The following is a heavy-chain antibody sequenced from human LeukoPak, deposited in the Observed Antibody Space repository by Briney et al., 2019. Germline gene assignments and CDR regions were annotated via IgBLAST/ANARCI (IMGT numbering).Heavy chain of an antibody. D-gene: IGHD2-2*01. V-gene: IGHV4-30-4*08. CDR2: IYYSGST. CDR1: GFTFSSYA. CDR3: ARARLCSSTSCHANSNWFDP. J-gene: IGHJ5*02. Sequence: LRLSCAASGFTFSSYAMSWIRQPPGKGLEWIGYIYYSGSTYYNPSLKSRVTISVDTSKNQFSLKLSSVTAADTAVYYCARARLCSSTSCHANSNWFDPWGQGTLVTVPS.